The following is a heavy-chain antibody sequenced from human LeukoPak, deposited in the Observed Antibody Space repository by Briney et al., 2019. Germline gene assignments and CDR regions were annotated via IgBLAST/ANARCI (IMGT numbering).Heavy chain of an antibody. V-gene: IGHV4-39*07. CDR1: GGSISSSSYY. CDR3: ARLSIAAAGYFDY. J-gene: IGHJ4*02. CDR2: INHSGST. D-gene: IGHD6-13*01. Sequence: SETLSLTCTVSGGSISSSSYYWGWIRQPPGKGLEWIGEINHSGSTNYNPSLKSRVTISVDTSKNQFSLKLSSVTAADTAVYYCARLSIAAAGYFDYWGQGTLVTVSS.